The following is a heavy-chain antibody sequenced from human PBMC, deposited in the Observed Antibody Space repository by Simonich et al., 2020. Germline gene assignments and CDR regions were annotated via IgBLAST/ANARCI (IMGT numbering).Heavy chain of an antibody. CDR1: GYTFTGYY. D-gene: IGHD3-22*01. Sequence: QVQLVQSGAEVKKPGASVKVSCKASGYTFTGYYMHWVRQAPGQGLEWNGGINPNSGGTNYAQKFQGRVTMTRDTSISTAYMELSRLRSDDTAVYYCARGRYYYDSSGYYYDAFDIWGQGTMVTVSS. CDR3: ARGRYYYDSSGYYYDAFDI. V-gene: IGHV1-2*02. CDR2: INPNSGGT. J-gene: IGHJ3*02.